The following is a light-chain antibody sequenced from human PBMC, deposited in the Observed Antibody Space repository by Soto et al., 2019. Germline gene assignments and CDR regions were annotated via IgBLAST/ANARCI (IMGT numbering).Light chain of an antibody. CDR1: QSISSW. J-gene: IGKJ1*01. Sequence: IQMTQSPSTLSSSLGDRVTITCRASQSISSWLAWYQQKPGEPPKLLIYKASSLESGVPSRFSGSGSGTEFTLTISSLQHDEFATYYCQHQGTFGQGTKVDI. CDR2: KAS. V-gene: IGKV1-5*03. CDR3: QHQGT.